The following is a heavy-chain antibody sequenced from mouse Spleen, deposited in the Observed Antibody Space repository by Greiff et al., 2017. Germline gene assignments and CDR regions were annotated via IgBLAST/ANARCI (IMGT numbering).Heavy chain of an antibody. D-gene: IGHD2-2*01. J-gene: IGHJ4*01. CDR1: GYTFTDYY. CDR2: INPYNGGT. CDR3: ARGYYGYDGYAMDY. V-gene: IGHV1-19*01. Sequence: VQLQQSGPVLVKPGASVKMSCKASGYTFTDYYMNWVKQSHGKSLEWIGVINPYNGGTSYNQKFKGKATLTVDKSSSTAYMELNSLTSEDSAVYYCARGYYGYDGYAMDYWGQGTSVTVSS.